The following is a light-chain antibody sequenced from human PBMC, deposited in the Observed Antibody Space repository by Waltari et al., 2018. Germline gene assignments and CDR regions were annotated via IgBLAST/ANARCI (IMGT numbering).Light chain of an antibody. Sequence: DIVMTQSPLSLPVTPGEPASISCSSSQSLLHTNGYNYLDWYLQRPGQSPQLLIYLGSNRASGGPDRFSGSGSGTDFTLQINRVEADDVGIYYCRQALQTPRTFGGGTKVEIK. J-gene: IGKJ4*01. CDR2: LGS. CDR1: QSLLHTNGYNY. V-gene: IGKV2-28*01. CDR3: RQALQTPRT.